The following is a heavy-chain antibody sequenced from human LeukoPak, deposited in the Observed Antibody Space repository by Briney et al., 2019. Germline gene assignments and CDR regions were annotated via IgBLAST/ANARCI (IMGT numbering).Heavy chain of an antibody. D-gene: IGHD3-22*01. CDR3: ARALVRTYYYDSSSAFDI. CDR2: FIPIFGTA. CDR1: GGTFSSYA. V-gene: IGHV1-69*05. Sequence: SVKVSCKASGGTFSSYAISWVRQAPGQGLEWMGRFIPIFGTANYAQKFQGRVTITTDESTSTAYMELSSLRSEDTAVYYCARALVRTYYYDSSSAFDIWGQGTMVTVSS. J-gene: IGHJ3*02.